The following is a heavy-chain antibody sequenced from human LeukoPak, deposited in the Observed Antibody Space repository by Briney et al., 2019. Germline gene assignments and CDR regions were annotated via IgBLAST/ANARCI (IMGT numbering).Heavy chain of an antibody. D-gene: IGHD2/OR15-2a*01. V-gene: IGHV3-9*01. CDR1: GFTFDDYA. Sequence: GRSLRLSCAGSGFTFDDYAMHWVRQTPGKGLEWVSGISWNSGNIAYADFVGGRFTISRDNAKNSLSLQMNSLSDEDTAVYYCAKDAYGGATFFYYMDVWGKGTTVTGSS. J-gene: IGHJ6*03. CDR2: ISWNSGNI. CDR3: AKDAYGGATFFYYMDV.